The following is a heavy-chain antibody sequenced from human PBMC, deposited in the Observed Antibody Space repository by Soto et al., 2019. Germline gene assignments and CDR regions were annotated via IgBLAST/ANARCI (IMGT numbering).Heavy chain of an antibody. V-gene: IGHV3-23*01. CDR2: ISGSGGST. Sequence: EVQLLESGGGLVQPGGSLRLSCAASGFTFSSDAMSWVRQAPGKGLEWVSAISGSGGSTYYADSVKGRFTISRDNSKNTLYLQMNSLRAEDTAVYYCAKDMVRGVIRGYYFDYWGQGTLVTVSS. CDR1: GFTFSSDA. CDR3: AKDMVRGVIRGYYFDY. D-gene: IGHD3-10*01. J-gene: IGHJ4*02.